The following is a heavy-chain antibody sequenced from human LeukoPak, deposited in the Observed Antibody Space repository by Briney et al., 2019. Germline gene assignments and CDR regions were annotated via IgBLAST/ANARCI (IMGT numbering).Heavy chain of an antibody. D-gene: IGHD3-3*01. CDR2: ILGSGGGDTT. J-gene: IGHJ4*02. CDR1: GFTFSSYA. CDR3: AKEEWLGKMNYFDY. V-gene: IGHV3-23*01. Sequence: GGSLRLSCAASGFTFSSYAMSWVRQAPGKGLEWVSSILGSGGGDTTYYADSVKGRFTISRDNSKNTLYLQMNSLRAEDTAVYYCAKEEWLGKMNYFDYWGQGTLVTVSS.